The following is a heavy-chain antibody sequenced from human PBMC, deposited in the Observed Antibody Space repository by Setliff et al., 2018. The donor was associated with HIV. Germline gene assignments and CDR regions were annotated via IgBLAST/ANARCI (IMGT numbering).Heavy chain of an antibody. CDR2: MYHSGFT. J-gene: IGHJ4*02. CDR3: ARVTSSPGYFLDY. D-gene: IGHD1-1*01. CDR1: GDSFKSYY. V-gene: IGHV4-59*01. Sequence: SETLSLTCSVSGDSFKSYYFSWIRQPPGKGLEWIAYMYHSGFTTYNPSLKSRATISVDTSENQFSLMLSSATAADTAVYYCARVTSSPGYFLDYWGQGTLVTVSS.